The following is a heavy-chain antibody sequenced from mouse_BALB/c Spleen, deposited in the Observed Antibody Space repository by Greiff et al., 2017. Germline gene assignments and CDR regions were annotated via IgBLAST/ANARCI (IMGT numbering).Heavy chain of an antibody. Sequence: EVKLVESGGGLVQPGGSLRLSCATSGFTFTDYYMSWVRQPPGKALEWLGFIRNKANGYTTEYSASVKGRFTISRDNSQSILYLQMITLRAEDSATYYCARDPPYGIYPYWYFDVWGAGTTVSVSS. J-gene: IGHJ1*01. V-gene: IGHV7-3*02. CDR2: IRNKANGYTT. D-gene: IGHD2-1*01. CDR3: ARDPPYGIYPYWYFDV. CDR1: GFTFTDYY.